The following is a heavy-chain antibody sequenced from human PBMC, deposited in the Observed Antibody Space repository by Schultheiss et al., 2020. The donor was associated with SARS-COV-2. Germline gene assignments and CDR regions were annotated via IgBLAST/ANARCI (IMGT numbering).Heavy chain of an antibody. CDR2: INHSGST. D-gene: IGHD5-18*01. CDR3: ARGGYSYGRVYYFDY. Sequence: SETLSLTCAVYGGSFSGYYWSWIRQPPGKGLEWIGEINHSGSTYYNPSLKSRVTMSVDTSKNQFSLKLSSVTAADTAVYYCARGGYSYGRVYYFDYWGQGTLVTVSS. J-gene: IGHJ4*02. CDR1: GGSFSGYY. V-gene: IGHV4-34*01.